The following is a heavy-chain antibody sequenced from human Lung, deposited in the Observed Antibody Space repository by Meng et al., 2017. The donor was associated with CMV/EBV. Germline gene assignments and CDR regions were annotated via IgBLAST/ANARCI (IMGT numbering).Heavy chain of an antibody. Sequence: SGXXLVXPTQTLMLTCTFSGFSLSTSGVGVGWIRQPPGKALEWLALIYWNDDKRYSPSLKSRLTITKDTSKNQVVLTMTNMDPVDTATYYCAHIRKWELTRGVDYWXKGTXVTVSS. CDR1: GFSLSTSGVG. V-gene: IGHV2-5*01. J-gene: IGHJ4*02. CDR2: IYWNDDK. D-gene: IGHD1-26*01. CDR3: AHIRKWELTRGVDY.